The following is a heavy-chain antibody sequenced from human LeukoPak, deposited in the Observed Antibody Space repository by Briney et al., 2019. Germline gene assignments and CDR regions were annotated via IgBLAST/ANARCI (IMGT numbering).Heavy chain of an antibody. CDR3: ARSRGILTGYYRDDAFDI. Sequence: PGGSLRLSCAASGFTFSSYGMRWVRQAPGKGLEWVAFIRYDGSNKDYADSVKGRFTISRDNSKNTLYLQMNSLRAEDTAVYYCARSRGILTGYYRDDAFDIWGQGTMVTVSS. CDR1: GFTFSSYG. D-gene: IGHD3-9*01. V-gene: IGHV3-30*02. CDR2: IRYDGSNK. J-gene: IGHJ3*02.